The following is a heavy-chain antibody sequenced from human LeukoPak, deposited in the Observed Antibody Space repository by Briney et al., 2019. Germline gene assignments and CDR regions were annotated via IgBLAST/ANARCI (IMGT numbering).Heavy chain of an antibody. CDR2: INGDGSTS. CDR3: ATGSGTYYDS. CDR1: TFTFSTYW. J-gene: IGHJ4*02. V-gene: IGHV3-74*01. Sequence: GSLRLSCEASTFTFSTYWMHWVRQAPGKGLVWVSYINGDGSTSNYADSVKGRLTISRDNAKNTLYLQMNSLRAEDTAVYYCATGSGTYYDSWGQGTLVTVSS. D-gene: IGHD3-10*01.